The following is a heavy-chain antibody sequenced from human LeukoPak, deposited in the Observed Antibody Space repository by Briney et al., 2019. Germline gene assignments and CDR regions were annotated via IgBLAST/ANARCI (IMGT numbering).Heavy chain of an antibody. J-gene: IGHJ5*02. CDR2: IDYSGST. V-gene: IGHV4-59*08. CDR1: GGSISSYY. Sequence: SETLSLTCTVSGGSISSYYWSWIRQPPGKGLEWIGYIDYSGSTNYNPSLKSRVTISVDTSKNQFSLKLSSVTAADTAVYYCARRGCSSTSCYIDWFDPWGQGTLVTVSS. D-gene: IGHD2-2*02. CDR3: ARRGCSSTSCYIDWFDP.